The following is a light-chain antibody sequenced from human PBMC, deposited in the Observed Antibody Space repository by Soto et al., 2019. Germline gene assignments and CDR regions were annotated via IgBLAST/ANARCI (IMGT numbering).Light chain of an antibody. CDR1: QSVGSK. CDR2: GAS. CDR3: QERSKWPLYT. V-gene: IGKV3-15*01. Sequence: EIVLTQSPATLSVSPGERATLSCRASQSVGSKLIWYQHKPGQAPRLLIYGASARATGIPARFSGSGSGAEFTLTISSVQSEDSAIYYCQERSKWPLYTFGQGTKVDIK. J-gene: IGKJ2*01.